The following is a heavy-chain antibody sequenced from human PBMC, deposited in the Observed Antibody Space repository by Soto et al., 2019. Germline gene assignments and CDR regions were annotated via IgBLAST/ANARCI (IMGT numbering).Heavy chain of an antibody. V-gene: IGHV3-7*04. D-gene: IGHD3-10*01. CDR2: IREDGSEK. CDR3: ARDNYYAPGSLEY. J-gene: IGHJ4*02. CDR1: GFTFSNYW. Sequence: GGSLRLSCAASGFTFSNYWMNWVRQAPGKGLEWVANIREDGSEKYYVDSVKGRFTISRDNARDSLYLEMNSLRAEDTAVYYCARDNYYAPGSLEYWGQGALVTVSS.